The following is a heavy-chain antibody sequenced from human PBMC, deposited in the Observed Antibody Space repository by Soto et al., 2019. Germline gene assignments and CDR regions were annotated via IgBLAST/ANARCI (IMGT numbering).Heavy chain of an antibody. Sequence: SETLSLTCAVYGGSFSCYYWSWIRQPPGKGLEWIGEINHSGSTNYNPSLKSRVTISVDTSKNQFSLKLSSVTAADTAVYYCARVGFLYYYYYYYGMDVWGQGTTVT. CDR1: GGSFSCYY. J-gene: IGHJ6*02. D-gene: IGHD3-3*01. V-gene: IGHV4-34*01. CDR3: ARVGFLYYYYYYYGMDV. CDR2: INHSGST.